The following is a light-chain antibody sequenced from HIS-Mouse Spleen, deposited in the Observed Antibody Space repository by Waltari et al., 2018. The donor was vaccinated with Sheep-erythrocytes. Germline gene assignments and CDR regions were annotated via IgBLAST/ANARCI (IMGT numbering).Light chain of an antibody. V-gene: IGKV2-28*01. J-gene: IGKJ2*01. CDR1: QSLLHSNGYNY. CDR3: QQYNNWMYT. CDR2: GAS. Sequence: DIVMTQSPLSLPVTPGEPASISCRSSQSLLHSNGYNYLDWYLQKPGQSPQLLIYGASTRATGIPARFSGSGSGTEFTLTISSMQSEDFAVYYCQQYNNWMYTFGQGTKLEIK.